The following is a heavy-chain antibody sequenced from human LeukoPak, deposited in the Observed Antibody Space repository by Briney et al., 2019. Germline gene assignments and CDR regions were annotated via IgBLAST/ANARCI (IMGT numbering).Heavy chain of an antibody. Sequence: SETLSLTCTVSGGSISSSSYYWGWIRQPPGKGLEWIGNIYYSGSTYYNPSPKSRVTISVDTSKNQFSLKLSSVTAADTAVYYCAGRAITWDAFDIWGQGTMVTVSS. J-gene: IGHJ3*02. V-gene: IGHV4-39*01. CDR3: AGRAITWDAFDI. CDR1: GGSISSSSYY. D-gene: IGHD3-16*01. CDR2: IYYSGST.